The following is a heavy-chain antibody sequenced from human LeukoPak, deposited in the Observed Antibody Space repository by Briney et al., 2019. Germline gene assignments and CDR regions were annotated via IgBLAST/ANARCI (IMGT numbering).Heavy chain of an antibody. D-gene: IGHD5-18*01. Sequence: SETLSLTCDVSGVSIRSYWWSWVRKPAGKGLEWIGRIYTTGRTNYSPSFQSRVTMSIDMSSNQFSLTLTSVTAADTAVYYCARSGYTISAYHSDFWGQGAPVTVFS. CDR2: IYTTGRT. J-gene: IGHJ4*02. CDR1: GVSIRSYW. CDR3: ARSGYTISAYHSDF. V-gene: IGHV4-4*07.